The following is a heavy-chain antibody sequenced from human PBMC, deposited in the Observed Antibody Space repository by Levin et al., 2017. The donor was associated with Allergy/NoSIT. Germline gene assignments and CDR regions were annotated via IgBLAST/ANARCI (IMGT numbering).Heavy chain of an antibody. CDR3: AREASSGGDAFDF. Sequence: GGSLRLSCAASGFIFSTYTIHWVRQAPGKGLEWVALISYDGSFSHYTDSAKGRFTISRDDSKNTVFMQMNSLRPDDSAVYFCAREASSGGDAFDFWGQGTMVTVSS. CDR1: GFIFSTYT. D-gene: IGHD5-24*01. J-gene: IGHJ3*01. V-gene: IGHV3-30-3*01. CDR2: ISYDGSFS.